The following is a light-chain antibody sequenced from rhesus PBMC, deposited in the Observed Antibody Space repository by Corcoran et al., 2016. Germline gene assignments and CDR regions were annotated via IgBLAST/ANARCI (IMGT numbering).Light chain of an antibody. CDR2: SAS. J-gene: IGKJ4*01. CDR3: QQFKNYLST. Sequence: DIQMTQSPSSLSASVGDRVTITCRASQSISNYLNWYQQEPGKAPKLLIYSASSLQSGVPARFSGSGSGTEFTLTISSLQPEDFATYYCQQFKNYLSTCGGGTKVEIK. CDR1: QSISNY. V-gene: IGKV1-41*01.